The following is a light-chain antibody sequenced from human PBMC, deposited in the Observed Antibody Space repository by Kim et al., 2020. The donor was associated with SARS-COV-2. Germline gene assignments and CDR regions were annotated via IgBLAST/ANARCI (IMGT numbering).Light chain of an antibody. V-gene: IGKV3-20*01. Sequence: EIVLTQSPGTLSLSPGERATLSCRASRSVSSSYLAWYQQKPGQAPRLVIYGASSRATGIPDRFSGSGSGTDVTLTISRLEPEDFAVYYCHQYGSSPLTFGGGTKVDIK. J-gene: IGKJ4*01. CDR2: GAS. CDR1: RSVSSSY. CDR3: HQYGSSPLT.